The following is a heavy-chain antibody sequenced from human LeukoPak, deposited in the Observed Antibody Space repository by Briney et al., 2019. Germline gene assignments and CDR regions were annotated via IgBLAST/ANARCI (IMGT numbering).Heavy chain of an antibody. Sequence: GASVKVSCKASGYTFTSYGISWVRQAPGQGLEWMGWISAYNGNTNYAQKLQGRVTMTTDTSTSTAYMELRSLRSDDAAVYYCARDGSGPTRNWFDLWGQGTLVTVSS. J-gene: IGHJ5*02. CDR2: ISAYNGNT. CDR1: GYTFTSYG. V-gene: IGHV1-18*01. D-gene: IGHD6-19*01. CDR3: ARDGSGPTRNWFDL.